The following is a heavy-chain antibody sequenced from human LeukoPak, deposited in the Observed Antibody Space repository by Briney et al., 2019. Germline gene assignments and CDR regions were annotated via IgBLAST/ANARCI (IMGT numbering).Heavy chain of an antibody. CDR2: ISSSSSYI. J-gene: IGHJ3*02. D-gene: IGHD4/OR15-4a*01. V-gene: IGHV3-21*01. Sequence: AGGSLRLSCAASGFTFSSYSMNWVRQAPGKGLEWVSSISSSSSYIYYADSVKGRFTISRDNAKNSLYLQMNSLRAEDTAVYYCAIGANPGALDIWGQGTMVTVSS. CDR1: GFTFSSYS. CDR3: AIGANPGALDI.